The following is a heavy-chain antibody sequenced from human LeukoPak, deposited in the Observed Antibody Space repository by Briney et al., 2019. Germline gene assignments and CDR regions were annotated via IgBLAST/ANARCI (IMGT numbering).Heavy chain of an antibody. CDR2: ISTSGSSI. V-gene: IGHV3-11*01. Sequence: GGSLSLSCAASGFTFSDFYMSWIRQAPGKGLEWVSFISTSGSSIHYADSVKGRFTISRDNAKNSLYLQMDSLRVEDTAVYYCAGSTGGGENFFDHWGQGTL. CDR1: GFTFSDFY. J-gene: IGHJ4*02. D-gene: IGHD7-27*01. CDR3: AGSTGGGENFFDH.